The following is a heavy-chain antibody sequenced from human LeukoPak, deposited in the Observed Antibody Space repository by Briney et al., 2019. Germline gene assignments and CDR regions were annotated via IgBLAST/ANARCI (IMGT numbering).Heavy chain of an antibody. D-gene: IGHD6-13*01. CDR1: GGTFSRHA. Sequence: SVKVSCKAFGGTFSRHAISWVRQAPGQGLEWMGGIIPIFGTANYAQKFQGRVTITTDESTSTAYMELSSLRSEDTAVYYCARVRGTGAAAGDAFDIWGQGTMVTVSS. CDR2: IIPIFGTA. V-gene: IGHV1-69*05. CDR3: ARVRGTGAAAGDAFDI. J-gene: IGHJ3*02.